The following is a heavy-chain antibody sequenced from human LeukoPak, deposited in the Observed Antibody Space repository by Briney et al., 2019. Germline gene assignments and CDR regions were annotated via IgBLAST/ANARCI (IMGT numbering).Heavy chain of an antibody. D-gene: IGHD3-3*01. CDR3: AREKKTEWTTGAFDM. CDR2: ISGSGGST. Sequence: GGSLRLSCAASGFTFSSYAMSWVRQAPGKGLEWVSAISGSGGSTYYADSVKGRFTMSRDNAQNALYLEMNSLRAEDTAVYYCAREKKTEWTTGAFDMWGQGTMVIVSS. J-gene: IGHJ3*02. V-gene: IGHV3-23*01. CDR1: GFTFSSYA.